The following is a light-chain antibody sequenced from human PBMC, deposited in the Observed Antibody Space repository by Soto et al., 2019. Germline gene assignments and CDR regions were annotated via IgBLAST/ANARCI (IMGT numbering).Light chain of an antibody. V-gene: IGKV1-5*01. Sequence: TLFPVNVAVSQSEGVTXTCRASQNISNKLTWYQHRPEKAPKHLIYYASTLHSAPPSRFTGSGSGTEFTLSISSLHPNDFATYYCQQYNIWPSTFA. CDR1: QNISNK. CDR2: YAS. J-gene: IGKJ5*01. CDR3: QQYNIWPST.